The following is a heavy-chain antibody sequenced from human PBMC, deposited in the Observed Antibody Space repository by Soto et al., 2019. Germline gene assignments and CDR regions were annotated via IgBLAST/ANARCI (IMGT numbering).Heavy chain of an antibody. V-gene: IGHV4-39*01. CDR2: IYYSGST. CDR3: ARRRGVVEDGLDV. J-gene: IGHJ6*02. Sequence: SETLSLTCTVSGGSIKSSSSYWDWIRQPPGKGLEWIGSIYYSGSTYYNPSLKSRVIISIDKSKNQFSLNVNSVTATDTAVYYCARRRGVVEDGLDVWGQGTTVTVSS. D-gene: IGHD3-3*01. CDR1: GGSIKSSSSY.